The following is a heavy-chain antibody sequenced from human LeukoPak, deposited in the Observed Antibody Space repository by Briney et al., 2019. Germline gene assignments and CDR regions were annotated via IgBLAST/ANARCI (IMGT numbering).Heavy chain of an antibody. J-gene: IGHJ6*03. V-gene: IGHV3-33*01. CDR3: ARDTCSWANYYYYYYMDV. D-gene: IGHD6-13*01. Sequence: GGSLRLSCAASGFTFSSYGMHWVRQAPGKGLEWVAVIWYDGSNKYYADSVKGRFTISRDNSKNTLYLQMNSLRAEDTAVYYCARDTCSWANYYYYYYMDVWGKGTTVTVSS. CDR2: IWYDGSNK. CDR1: GFTFSSYG.